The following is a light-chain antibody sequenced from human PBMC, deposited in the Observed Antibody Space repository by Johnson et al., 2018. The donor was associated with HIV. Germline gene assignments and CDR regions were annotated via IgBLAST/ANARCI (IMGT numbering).Light chain of an antibody. CDR1: SSNIGNNY. Sequence: QSVLTQPPSVSAAPGQKVTISCSGSSSNIGNNYVSWYQQLPGTAPKLLIYDNNKRPSGIPDRFSVSKSGTSATLGITGLQTGAEADYYCGTWDSSLSAWGVFGTGTKVTVL. CDR3: GTWDSSLSAWGV. V-gene: IGLV1-51*01. J-gene: IGLJ1*01. CDR2: DNN.